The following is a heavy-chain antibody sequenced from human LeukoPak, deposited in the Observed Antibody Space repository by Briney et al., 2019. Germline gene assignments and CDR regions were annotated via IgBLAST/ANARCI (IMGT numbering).Heavy chain of an antibody. CDR1: GRTLSIYA. CDR3: ARVRGYDDY. J-gene: IGHJ4*02. V-gene: IGHV1-69*01. Sequence: SVNLSCKVSGRTLSIYAIRWVSQAAGRGREWMGGIISIFDTANYAQKFEGRLTISADESARTAYRELSTLRCERTCVFFCARVRGYDDYWGQGHLVTVSS. D-gene: IGHD5-12*01. CDR2: IISIFDTA.